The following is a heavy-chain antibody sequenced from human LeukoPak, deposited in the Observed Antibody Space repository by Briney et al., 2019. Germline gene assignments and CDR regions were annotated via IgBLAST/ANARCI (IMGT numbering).Heavy chain of an antibody. J-gene: IGHJ5*02. CDR1: GFTFGSFG. CDR3: AKDGAGSWFGEAT. CDR2: ISYDGSNK. D-gene: IGHD6-13*01. V-gene: IGHV3-30*18. Sequence: GRSLRLSCAVSGFTFGSFGMQWVRQAPGKGLEWVALISYDGSNKHYADSVKGQFTISRDNSKNTLYLQMNGLRPEDTAVYYCAKDGAGSWFGEATWGQGTLVTVSS.